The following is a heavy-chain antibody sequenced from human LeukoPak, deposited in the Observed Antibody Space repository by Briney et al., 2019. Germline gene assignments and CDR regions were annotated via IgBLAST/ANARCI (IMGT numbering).Heavy chain of an antibody. J-gene: IGHJ4*02. D-gene: IGHD1-26*01. Sequence: GGSLRLSCAASGFTFSSYYMSWVRQAPGKGLEWVANIKQDGSEKFYVDSVKGRFTISRDNAKNSLYLQMNSLRAEDTAVYYCARARQWEPFDYWGQGTLVTVSS. V-gene: IGHV3-7*01. CDR3: ARARQWEPFDY. CDR2: IKQDGSEK. CDR1: GFTFSSYY.